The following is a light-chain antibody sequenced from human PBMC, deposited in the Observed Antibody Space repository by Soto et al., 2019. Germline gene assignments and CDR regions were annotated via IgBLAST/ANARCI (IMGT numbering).Light chain of an antibody. V-gene: IGKV3-20*01. CDR3: QQYNNWPQT. Sequence: EIVLTQSPRTLSLSPGERATPSCRASQSLRSTSLAWYQQKPGQAPRLLISGASTRAADIPDRFSGSGSGTDFTLTIGRLEPEDLAVYYCQQYNNWPQTFGQGTKVDI. CDR2: GAS. J-gene: IGKJ1*01. CDR1: QSLRSTS.